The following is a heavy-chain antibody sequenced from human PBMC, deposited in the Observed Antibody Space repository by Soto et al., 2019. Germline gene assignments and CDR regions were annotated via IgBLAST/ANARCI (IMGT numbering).Heavy chain of an antibody. V-gene: IGHV3-23*01. J-gene: IGHJ4*02. D-gene: IGHD6-19*01. CDR3: AKANPSIAVDDTIDC. CDR2: ISGSAGST. CDR1: GFIFTSYA. Sequence: EVQVLESGGGLVQPGGSLRLSCAASGFIFTSYAMSWIRQGPGKGLEWVSGISGSAGSTYYADSVKGRFSISRDNSKNPLYLEMNSLRAEDTAIYYCAKANPSIAVDDTIDCWGQGTLVTVSS.